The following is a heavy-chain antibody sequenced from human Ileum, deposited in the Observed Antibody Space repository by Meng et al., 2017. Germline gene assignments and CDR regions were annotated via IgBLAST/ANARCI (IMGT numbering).Heavy chain of an antibody. D-gene: IGHD1-26*01. CDR2: IWHDGKNK. J-gene: IGHJ4*02. V-gene: IGHV3-33*01. CDR1: GFTFNNYC. CDR3: ARAPAREGPIDY. Sequence: QVPLVELGAGVFQPWTSLGLPWVVSGFTFNNYCMRWVRQAPGKGLEWVAVIWHDGKNKYYGDSVKDRFIISRDNSKNILYLQLTRLTAEDTVVYYCARAPAREGPIDYWGQGTLVTVSS.